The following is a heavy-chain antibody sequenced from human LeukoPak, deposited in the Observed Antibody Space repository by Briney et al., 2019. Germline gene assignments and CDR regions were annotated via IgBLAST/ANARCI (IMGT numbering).Heavy chain of an antibody. CDR3: ATLLSSGSGSAGLPRYYYYGMDV. D-gene: IGHD3-10*01. CDR2: FDPEDGET. V-gene: IGHV1-24*01. Sequence: ASVKVSCKVSGYTLTELSMHWVRQAPGKGLERMGGFDPEDGETIYAQKFQGRVTMTEDTSTDTAYRELSSLRSEDTAVYYCATLLSSGSGSAGLPRYYYYGMDVWGQGTTVTVSS. CDR1: GYTLTELS. J-gene: IGHJ6*02.